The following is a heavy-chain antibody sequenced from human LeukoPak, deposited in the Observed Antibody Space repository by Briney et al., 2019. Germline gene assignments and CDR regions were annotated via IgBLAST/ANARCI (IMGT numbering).Heavy chain of an antibody. J-gene: IGHJ4*02. D-gene: IGHD3-3*01. CDR3: ARSYYDFWSGYQYYFDY. CDR2: ISYDGSNK. V-gene: IGHV3-30-3*01. Sequence: GRSLRLSCAASGFTFSSYAMHWVRQAPGKGLEWVAVISYDGSNKYYADSVKGRFTISRDNSKNTLYLQMNSQRAEDTAVYYCARSYYDFWSGYQYYFDYWGQGTLVTVSS. CDR1: GFTFSSYA.